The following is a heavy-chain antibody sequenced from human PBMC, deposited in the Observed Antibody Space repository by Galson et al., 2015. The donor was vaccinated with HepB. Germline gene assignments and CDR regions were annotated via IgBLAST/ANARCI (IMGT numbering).Heavy chain of an antibody. V-gene: IGHV1-8*01. Sequence: SVKVSCKASGYTFTSYDINWVRQATGQGLEWMGWMNPNSGNTGYAQKFQGRVTMTRNTSISTAYMELSSLRSEDTAVYYCARDEAYDFWSGYRSYYYYYGMDVWGQGTTVTVSS. D-gene: IGHD3-3*01. CDR3: ARDEAYDFWSGYRSYYYYYGMDV. CDR2: MNPNSGNT. J-gene: IGHJ6*02. CDR1: GYTFTSYD.